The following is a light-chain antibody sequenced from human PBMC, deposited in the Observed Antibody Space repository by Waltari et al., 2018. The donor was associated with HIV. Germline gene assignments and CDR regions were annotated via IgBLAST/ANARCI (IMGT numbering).Light chain of an antibody. CDR2: EVV. Sequence: SVVTQPASVSGFPGQSVTISCTGSDSDFGFNNFVSWYQQHPGKIPKVILFEVVSRASGVGDRFSGSRSGNTASLTISGLRTEDEATYHCASFTEDFTVVFGGGTK. CDR1: DSDFGFNNF. J-gene: IGLJ2*01. CDR3: ASFTEDFTVV. V-gene: IGLV2-14*03.